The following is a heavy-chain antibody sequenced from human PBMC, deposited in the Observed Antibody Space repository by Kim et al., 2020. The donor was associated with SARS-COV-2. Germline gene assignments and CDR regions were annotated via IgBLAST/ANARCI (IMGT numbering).Heavy chain of an antibody. V-gene: IGHV4-39*01. CDR3: ARHRNPTGRITIFGVVNGLDY. J-gene: IGHJ4*02. Sequence: SETLSLTCTVSGGSISSSSYYWGWIRQPPGKGLEWIGSIYYSGSTYYNPSLKSRVTISVDTSKNQFSLKLSSVTAADTAVYYCARHRNPTGRITIFGVVNGLDYWGQGTLVTVSS. D-gene: IGHD3-3*01. CDR1: GGSISSSSYY. CDR2: IYYSGST.